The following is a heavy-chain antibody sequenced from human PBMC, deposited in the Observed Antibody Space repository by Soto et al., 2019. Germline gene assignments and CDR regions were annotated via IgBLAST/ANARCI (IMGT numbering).Heavy chain of an antibody. CDR2: IYHSGST. J-gene: IGHJ4*02. D-gene: IGHD3-22*01. CDR1: GGSISSGGYS. CDR3: ASTDYYDSSGYSY. V-gene: IGHV4-30-2*01. Sequence: PSETLSLTCAVSGGSISSGGYSWSWIRQPPGKGLEWIGYIYHSGSTYYNPSLKSRVTISVDRSKNQFSLKLSSVTAADTAVYYCASTDYYDSSGYSYRSQGTLVTVSS.